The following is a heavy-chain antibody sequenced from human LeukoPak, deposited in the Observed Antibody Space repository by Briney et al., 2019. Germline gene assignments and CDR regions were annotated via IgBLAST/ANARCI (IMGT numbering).Heavy chain of an antibody. CDR3: ARQGNIVLWFGELGNYFDY. V-gene: IGHV4-39*01. D-gene: IGHD3-10*01. CDR2: IYYSGST. CDR1: GGSISSSNYY. Sequence: SETLSLTCTVSGGSISSSNYYWGWIRQPPGKGLEWIGSIYYSGSTYYNPSLKSRVTISVDTSKNQFSLKLSSVTAADTAVYYCARQGNIVLWFGELGNYFDYWGQGTLVTVSS. J-gene: IGHJ4*02.